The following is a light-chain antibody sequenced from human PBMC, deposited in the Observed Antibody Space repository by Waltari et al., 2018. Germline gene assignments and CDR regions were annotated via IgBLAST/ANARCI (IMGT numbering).Light chain of an antibody. CDR1: SGHSSNV. CDR2: VNSDGSH. V-gene: IGLV4-69*01. J-gene: IGLJ3*02. CDR3: QTGGHGTWV. Sequence: QLVLTQSPSASASLGASVKLTCTLISGHSSNVIAWLPQQPEKGPRYLMKVNSDGSHSKGDKIPDRFSGSSSGTEHYLTISSLQSEDEADYYCQTGGHGTWVFGGGTKLTVL.